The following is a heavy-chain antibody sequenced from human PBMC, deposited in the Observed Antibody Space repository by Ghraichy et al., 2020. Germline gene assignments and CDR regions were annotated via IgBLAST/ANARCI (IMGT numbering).Heavy chain of an antibody. J-gene: IGHJ5*02. CDR2: IKQDGSEQ. Sequence: GSLRLSCAASGFTFSTHWMTWVRQAPGKGLEWVANIKQDGSEQYYLDSVKGRFTISRDNAKNSLYLQMNSLRAEDTAVYFCARLLIAAAGPNWFDPWGQGTLVTVSS. CDR3: ARLLIAAAGPNWFDP. V-gene: IGHV3-7*05. D-gene: IGHD6-13*01. CDR1: GFTFSTHW.